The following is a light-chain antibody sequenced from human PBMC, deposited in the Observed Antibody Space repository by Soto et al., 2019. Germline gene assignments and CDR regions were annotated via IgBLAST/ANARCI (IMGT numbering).Light chain of an antibody. CDR1: QAISGF. J-gene: IGKJ1*01. V-gene: IGKV1-39*01. Sequence: DIQLTQSPSSLSASVGDSVTITCRASQAISGFLKWYQQKPGEAPNLLIYEASTLYTGVASRFRGSGSGTDFTLTISSLQPEYFATYYCQQSYSSTWTCGQGTRVEI. CDR2: EAS. CDR3: QQSYSSTWT.